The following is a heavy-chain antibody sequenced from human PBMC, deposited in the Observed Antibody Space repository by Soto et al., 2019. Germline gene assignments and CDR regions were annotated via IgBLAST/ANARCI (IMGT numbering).Heavy chain of an antibody. J-gene: IGHJ3*02. D-gene: IGHD3-22*01. CDR1: GGTFSSYA. Sequence: GASVKVSCTASGGTFSSYASSWVRQAPGQGLEWMGGIIPIFGTANYAQKFQGRVTITADESTSTAYMELSSLRSEDTAVYYCASCIDSSGYYLDAFDIWGQGTMVTVSS. CDR2: IIPIFGTA. V-gene: IGHV1-69*13. CDR3: ASCIDSSGYYLDAFDI.